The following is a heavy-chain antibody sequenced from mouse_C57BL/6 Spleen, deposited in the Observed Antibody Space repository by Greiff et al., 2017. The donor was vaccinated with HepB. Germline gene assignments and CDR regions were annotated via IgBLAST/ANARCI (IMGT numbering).Heavy chain of an antibody. CDR2: IDPSDSET. D-gene: IGHD2-5*01. V-gene: IGHV1-52*01. J-gene: IGHJ4*01. CDR3: ARGRSNYVRPYAMDY. CDR1: GYTFTSYW. Sequence: QVQLQQPGAELVRPGSSVKLSCKASGYTFTSYWMHWVKQRPIQGLEWIGNIDPSDSETHYNQKFKDKATLTVDKSSSTAYMQLSSLTSEDSAVYYCARGRSNYVRPYAMDYWGQGTSVTVSS.